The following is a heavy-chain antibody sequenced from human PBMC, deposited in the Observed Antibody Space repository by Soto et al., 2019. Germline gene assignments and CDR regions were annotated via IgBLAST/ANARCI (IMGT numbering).Heavy chain of an antibody. CDR1: EFSLSTGGVG. CDR2: IYWDDDR. Sequence: QITLKESGLTLVKPTQPLTLTCTFSEFSLSTGGVGVGWIRQSPGKALEWLALIYWDDDRRYRPSLKSRLTITKDTPTNQVVLTMTNMDPVDTATYYCAHFDRPGASDIWGRGTKVTVSS. V-gene: IGHV2-5*02. D-gene: IGHD3-9*01. J-gene: IGHJ3*02. CDR3: AHFDRPGASDI.